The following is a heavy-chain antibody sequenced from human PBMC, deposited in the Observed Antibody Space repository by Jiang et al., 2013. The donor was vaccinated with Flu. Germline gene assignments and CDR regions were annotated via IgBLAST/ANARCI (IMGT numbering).Heavy chain of an antibody. J-gene: IGHJ6*02. V-gene: IGHV7-4-1*02. CDR2: INTNTGNP. CDR1: GYTFTSYA. Sequence: QSGSELKKPGASVKVSCKASGYTFTSYAMNWVRQAPGQGLEWMGWINTNTGNPTYAQGFTGRFVFSLDTSVSTAYLQISSLKAEDTAVYYCASIAAAGIYYGMDVWGQGTTVTVSS. D-gene: IGHD6-13*01. CDR3: ASIAAAGIYYGMDV.